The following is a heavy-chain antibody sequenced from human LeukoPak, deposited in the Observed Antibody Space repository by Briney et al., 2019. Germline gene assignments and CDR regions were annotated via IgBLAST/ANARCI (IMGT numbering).Heavy chain of an antibody. J-gene: IGHJ4*02. CDR2: ISSSSGYI. Sequence: GGSLRLSCAASGFTFSSYSMNWVRQAPGKGLEWVSSISSSSGYIYYADSVKGRFTISRDNAKNSLYLQMNSLRAEDTAVYYCARVVDTAMVSAYWGQGTLVTVSS. D-gene: IGHD5-18*01. CDR1: GFTFSSYS. V-gene: IGHV3-21*01. CDR3: ARVVDTAMVSAY.